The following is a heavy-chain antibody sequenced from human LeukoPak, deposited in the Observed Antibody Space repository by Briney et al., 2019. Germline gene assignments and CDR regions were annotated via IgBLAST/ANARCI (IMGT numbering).Heavy chain of an antibody. V-gene: IGHV1-2*02. CDR1: GYTFTGYY. D-gene: IGHD2-15*01. CDR2: INPNSGGT. CDR3: ARASVLSGGGDI. J-gene: IGHJ3*02. Sequence: ASVKVSCKASGYTFTGYYMHWVRQAPGQGLEWMGWINPNSGGTNYAQKFQGRATMTRDTSITTAYMELSRLRSDDTAVYYCARASVLSGGGDIWGQGTMVTVSS.